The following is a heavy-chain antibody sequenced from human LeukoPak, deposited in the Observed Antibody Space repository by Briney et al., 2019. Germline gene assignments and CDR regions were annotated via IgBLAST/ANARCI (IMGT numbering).Heavy chain of an antibody. CDR1: GGSFSGYY. CDR2: INHSGST. V-gene: IGHV4-34*01. Sequence: SETLSLTCAVYGGSFSGYYWSWIRQPPGKGLEWIGEINHSGSTNYNPSLKSRVTISVDTSKNQFSLKLSSVTAADTAVYYCAKDMVLRYFDWLLDIWGQGTMVTVSS. D-gene: IGHD3-9*01. J-gene: IGHJ3*02. CDR3: AKDMVLRYFDWLLDI.